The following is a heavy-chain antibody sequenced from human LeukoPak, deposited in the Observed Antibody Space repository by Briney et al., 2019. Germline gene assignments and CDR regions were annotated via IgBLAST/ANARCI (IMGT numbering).Heavy chain of an antibody. J-gene: IGHJ4*02. Sequence: LPGGSLRLSCAASGFTFSSYAMHWVRQAPGKGLEWVAVISYDGSNKYYADSVKGRFTISRDNSKNTLYLQMNSLRAEDTAVYYCARDLGSSGYLDYWGQGTLVTVSS. CDR2: ISYDGSNK. V-gene: IGHV3-30-3*01. CDR3: ARDLGSSGYLDY. CDR1: GFTFSSYA. D-gene: IGHD3-22*01.